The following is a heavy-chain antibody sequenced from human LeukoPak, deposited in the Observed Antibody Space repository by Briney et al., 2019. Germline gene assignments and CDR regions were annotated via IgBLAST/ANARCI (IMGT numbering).Heavy chain of an antibody. V-gene: IGHV4-30-4*01. CDR3: ARVPDWYFDL. CDR1: GGSISSGDYY. Sequence: SETLSLACTVSGGSISSGDYYWSWIRQPPGKGLEWIGYIYYSGSTYYNPSLKSRVTISVDTSKNQFSLKLSSVTAADTAVYYCARVPDWYFDLWGRGTLVAVSS. J-gene: IGHJ2*01. CDR2: IYYSGST.